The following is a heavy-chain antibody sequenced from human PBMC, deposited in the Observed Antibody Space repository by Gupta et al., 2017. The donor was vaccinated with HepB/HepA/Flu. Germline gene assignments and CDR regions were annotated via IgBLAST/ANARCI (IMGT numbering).Heavy chain of an antibody. V-gene: IGHV4-59*08. CDR1: GGSISSSY. D-gene: IGHD5-18*01. CDR2: IFYTYSETT. CDR3: ARRGYGAASFYYVDA. Sequence: LQATGPALAMPSQTLALTCTIGGGSISSSYWNCIRQSQGKGLEWCEYIFYTYSETTNYNPSLQSRVTISVDTSKNKFALKLNSVTAADTAVYYCARRGYGAASFYYVDAWGLGTLVTVYS. J-gene: IGHJ4*02.